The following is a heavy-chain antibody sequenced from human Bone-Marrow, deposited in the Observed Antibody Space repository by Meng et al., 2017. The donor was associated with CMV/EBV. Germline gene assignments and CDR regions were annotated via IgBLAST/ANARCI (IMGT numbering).Heavy chain of an antibody. CDR3: ARVPDSRAPEDDY. CDR1: VGTFSSYA. V-gene: IGHV1-69*05. D-gene: IGHD6-6*01. Sequence: TASVGTFSSYAINWVRQAPGHGLEWIGNIIPMFKKTNYAQKFQGRVTITTGESSGTAFMDLSSLTPDDTAIYFCARVPDSRAPEDDYWGQGTLVTVSS. CDR2: IIPMFKKT. J-gene: IGHJ4*02.